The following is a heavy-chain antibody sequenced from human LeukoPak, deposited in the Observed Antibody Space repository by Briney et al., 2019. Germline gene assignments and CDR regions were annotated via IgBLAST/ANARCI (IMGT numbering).Heavy chain of an antibody. D-gene: IGHD2-21*02. CDR1: GYTFTSYA. J-gene: IGHJ4*02. CDR3: ARLCGGDCYSEFDY. CDR2: INAGNGNT. V-gene: IGHV1-3*01. Sequence: ASVKVSFTASGYTFTSYAMHWVRQAPGQRLEWMGWINAGNGNTKYSQKFQGRVTITRDTSASTAYMELSSLRSEDTAVYYCARLCGGDCYSEFDYWGQGTLVTVSS.